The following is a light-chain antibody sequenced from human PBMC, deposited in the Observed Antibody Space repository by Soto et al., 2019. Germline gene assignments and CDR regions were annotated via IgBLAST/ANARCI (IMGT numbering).Light chain of an antibody. J-gene: IGLJ1*01. CDR2: EVS. V-gene: IGLV2-14*01. CDR1: SSDVGGYTY. Sequence: QSALTQPASVSGSPGQSITISCTGTSSDVGGYTYVSWYQQHPGKAPKLMIYEVSNRTSGVSNRFSGSTSGNTASLTISVLQAEYEHYYYCSEYTSSSTLWVFVTGTKLTVL. CDR3: SEYTSSSTLWV.